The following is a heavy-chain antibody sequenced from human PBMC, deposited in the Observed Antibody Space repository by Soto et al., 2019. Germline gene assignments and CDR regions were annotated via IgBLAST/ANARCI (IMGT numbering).Heavy chain of an antibody. CDR2: IWYDGSNK. CDR3: ARDVGATNDAFDI. Sequence: SLRLSCAASGFTFSSYGMHWVRQAPGKGLEWVAVIWYDGSNKYYADSVKGRFTISRDNSKNTLYLQMNSLRAEDTAVYYCARDVGATNDAFDIWGQGTMVTVSS. J-gene: IGHJ3*02. CDR1: GFTFSSYG. V-gene: IGHV3-33*01.